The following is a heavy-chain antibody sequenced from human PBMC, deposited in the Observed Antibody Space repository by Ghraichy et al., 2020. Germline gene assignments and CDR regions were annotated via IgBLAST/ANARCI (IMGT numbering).Heavy chain of an antibody. CDR1: GGSINSYF. Sequence: SETLSLTCSVSGGSINSYFWSWIRQPPGKGLEWIGYIYFSGSTDYNPSLKSRVTISVDTSKNQFSLKVTSVTAADTAVYYCARGSAPYYYYYGMDVWGQGTTVTVSS. J-gene: IGHJ6*02. CDR2: IYFSGST. CDR3: ARGSAPYYYYYGMDV. V-gene: IGHV4-59*01.